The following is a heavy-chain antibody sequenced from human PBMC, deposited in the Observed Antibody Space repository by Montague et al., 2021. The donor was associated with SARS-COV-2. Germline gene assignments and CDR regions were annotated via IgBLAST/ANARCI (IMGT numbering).Heavy chain of an antibody. CDR3: ARVRGPTLATSFVDV. J-gene: IGHJ6*02. V-gene: IGHV3-48*02. CDR2: ITGSSGTI. CDR1: GFTFSNNA. D-gene: IGHD5-12*01. Sequence: SLRLSCAASGFTFSNNAMHWVRQAPGKGLEWVSFITGSSGTIYYADTVKGRFTISRDNGKNSPYLQMNSLRDEETALYYCARVRGPTLATSFVDVWGQGTTVTVSS.